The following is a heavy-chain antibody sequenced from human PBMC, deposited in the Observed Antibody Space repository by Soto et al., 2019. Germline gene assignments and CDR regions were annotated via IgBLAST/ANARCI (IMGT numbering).Heavy chain of an antibody. V-gene: IGHV4-59*08. CDR1: GGSISSYY. CDR2: IYYSGST. D-gene: IGHD5-12*01. J-gene: IGHJ4*02. Sequence: QVQLQESGPGLVKPSETLSLTCTVSGGSISSYYWSWIRQPPGKGLEWLGYIYYSGSTNYNPSLKSRVTISVDTSKNQFSLKLSSVTAADTAVYYCARRGGYSGYDYFDYWGQGTLVTVSS. CDR3: ARRGGYSGYDYFDY.